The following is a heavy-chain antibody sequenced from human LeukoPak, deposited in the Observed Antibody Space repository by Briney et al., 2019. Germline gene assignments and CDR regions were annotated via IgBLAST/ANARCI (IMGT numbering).Heavy chain of an antibody. CDR1: GFTFSSYS. J-gene: IGHJ4*02. D-gene: IGHD5-24*01. CDR2: ISSSSSTI. Sequence: GGSLILSCAASGFTFSSYSMNWVRQAPGKGLEWVSYISSSSSTIYYADSVKGRFAISRDNAKNSLYLQMNSLRDEDTAVYYCARDGGDGYNYPYYFDYWGQGTLVTVSS. V-gene: IGHV3-48*02. CDR3: ARDGGDGYNYPYYFDY.